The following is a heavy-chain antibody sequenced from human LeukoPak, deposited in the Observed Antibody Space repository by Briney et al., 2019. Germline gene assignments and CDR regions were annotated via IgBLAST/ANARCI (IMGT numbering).Heavy chain of an antibody. V-gene: IGHV4-59*08. CDR2: IYYNAAT. CDR1: GGSISSYY. CDR3: ARRTVTNGWFRIDY. Sequence: SETLSLTCTVSGGSISSYYWSWIRQPPGKGLEWIGYIYYNAATDYNPSLKSRVTISVDTSKNEFSLKLSSVTAADTALYYCARRTVTNGWFRIDYWGQGSLVIVSS. D-gene: IGHD6-19*01. J-gene: IGHJ4*02.